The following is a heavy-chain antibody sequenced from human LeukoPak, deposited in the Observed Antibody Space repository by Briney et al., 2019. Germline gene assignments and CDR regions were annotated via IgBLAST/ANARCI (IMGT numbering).Heavy chain of an antibody. Sequence: PGGSLRLSCAASGFTFSSYAMSWVRQAPGKGLEWVSYISSSGSTIYYADSVKGRFTISRDNAKNSLYLQMNSLRAEDTAVYYCARGWTVSYYFDYWGQGTLVTVSS. V-gene: IGHV3-48*03. J-gene: IGHJ4*02. CDR2: ISSSGSTI. D-gene: IGHD3/OR15-3a*01. CDR1: GFTFSSYA. CDR3: ARGWTVSYYFDY.